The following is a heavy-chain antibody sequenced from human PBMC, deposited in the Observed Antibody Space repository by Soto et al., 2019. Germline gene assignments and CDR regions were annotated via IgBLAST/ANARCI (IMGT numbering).Heavy chain of an antibody. D-gene: IGHD3-10*01. Sequence: SETLSLTCTVSGGSISSYYWRWIRQPPGKGLEWIGYIYYSGSTNYNPSLKSRVTISVDTSKNQFSLKLSSVTAADTAVYYCARHPNPKAGRSGSYYGDYWGQGTLVTVSS. CDR3: ARHPNPKAGRSGSYYGDY. CDR1: GGSISSYY. J-gene: IGHJ4*02. V-gene: IGHV4-59*08. CDR2: IYYSGST.